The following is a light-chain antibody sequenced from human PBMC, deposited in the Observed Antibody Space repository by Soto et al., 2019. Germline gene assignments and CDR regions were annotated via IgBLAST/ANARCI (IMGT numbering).Light chain of an antibody. V-gene: IGLV2-11*01. J-gene: IGLJ1*01. CDR3: CSYAGTNYV. CDR1: SSDVGGYNY. CDR2: DVS. Sequence: QSVLTQPRSVSGSPGQSVTISCTGTSSDVGGYNYVSWYQQHPGKATKLMIYDVSKRPSGVPDRFSGSKSGNTASLTISGLQAEDEADYYCCSYAGTNYVFGTGTKVTVL.